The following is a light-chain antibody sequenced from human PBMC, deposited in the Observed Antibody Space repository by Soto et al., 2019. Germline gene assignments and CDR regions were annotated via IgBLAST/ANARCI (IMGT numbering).Light chain of an antibody. CDR2: GAS. V-gene: IGKV3-20*01. CDR1: QSVSNNY. CDR3: QRYNSLRT. J-gene: IGKJ1*01. Sequence: VLTQLPVPLSLSPGERATLSCRASQSVSNNYLAWYQQKPGQATRLLFYGASNRAGGLPDRFSGSGCGTVFLLTITRLADEDFAMYYCQRYNSLRTFGQGTKVDIK.